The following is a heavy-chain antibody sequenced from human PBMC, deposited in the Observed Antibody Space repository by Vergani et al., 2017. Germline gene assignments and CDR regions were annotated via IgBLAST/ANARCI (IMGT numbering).Heavy chain of an antibody. V-gene: IGHV4-4*03. CDR3: ASXTYSSAGQDDAFDI. Sequence: QVQLQESGPGLVKPPGTLYLTCAVSGGSISSSNWWTWVRQPPGKGLECLGQIYHSGSTNYNPSLKSRVTISVDKSKNQFSLKLSSVTAADTAVYYCASXTYSSAGQDDAFDIWGQGTMVTVSS. J-gene: IGHJ3*02. CDR2: IYHSGST. CDR1: GGSISSSNW. D-gene: IGHD6-19*01.